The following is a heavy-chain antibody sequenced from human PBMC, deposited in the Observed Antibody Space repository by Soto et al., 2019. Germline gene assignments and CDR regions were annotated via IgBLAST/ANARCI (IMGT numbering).Heavy chain of an antibody. CDR3: VRDGTKTLRDWFDP. CDR2: IYATGTT. D-gene: IGHD1-1*01. J-gene: IGHJ5*02. V-gene: IGHV4-4*07. CDR1: GASISGFY. Sequence: SETLSLTCTVSGASISGFYWSWIRKSAGKGLEWIGRIYATGTTDYNPSLKSRVMMSADTSKKQFSLKLRSVTAADTAVYYCVRDGTKTLRDWFDPWGQGISVTVPQ.